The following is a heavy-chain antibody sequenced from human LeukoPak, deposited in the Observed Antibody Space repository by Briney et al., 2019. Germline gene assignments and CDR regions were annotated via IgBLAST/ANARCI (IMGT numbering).Heavy chain of an antibody. CDR1: GFTFSSYG. J-gene: IGHJ3*02. CDR2: IWYDGSNK. CDR3: VRGTAEHGGGGFDI. D-gene: IGHD1-1*01. V-gene: IGHV3-33*03. Sequence: GGSLRLSCAASGFTFSSYGMHWVRQAPGKGLEWVAVIWYDGSNKYYADSVKGRLTISRDNAKNTLYLQLNSLRAEDTAVYYCVRGTAEHGGGGFDIWGHGTMVTVSS.